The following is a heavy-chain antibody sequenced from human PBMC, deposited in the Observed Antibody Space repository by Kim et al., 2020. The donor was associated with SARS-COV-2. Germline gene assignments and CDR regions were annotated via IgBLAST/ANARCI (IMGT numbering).Heavy chain of an antibody. CDR1: GSSVTNAY. CDR2: IYHSGLT. D-gene: IGHD3-16*01. Sequence: SETLSLSCTVSGSSVTNAYWSWIRQSPDRGQEYIGYIYHSGLTYYHPSLASRATMSLDSSKNQAYLQLTSVTAADTAIYYCARFNAVMSYKSILQGYF. CDR3: ARFNAVMSYKSILQGYF. J-gene: IGHJ2*01. V-gene: IGHV4-59*02.